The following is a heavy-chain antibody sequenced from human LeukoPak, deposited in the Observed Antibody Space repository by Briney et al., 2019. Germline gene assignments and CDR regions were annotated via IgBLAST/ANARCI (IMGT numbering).Heavy chain of an antibody. CDR2: IIPIFGTA. V-gene: IGHV1-69*13. CDR1: GYTLTELS. D-gene: IGHD6-19*01. J-gene: IGHJ4*02. Sequence: SVKVSCKVSGYTLTELSMHWVRQAPGQGLEWMGGIIPIFGTANYAQKFQGRVTITADESTSTAYMELSSLRSEDTAVYYCASQQYSSGWYYFDYWGQGTLVTVSS. CDR3: ASQQYSSGWYYFDY.